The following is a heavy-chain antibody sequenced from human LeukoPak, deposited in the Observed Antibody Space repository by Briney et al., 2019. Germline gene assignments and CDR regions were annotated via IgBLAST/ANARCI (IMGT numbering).Heavy chain of an antibody. CDR1: GGSISGYY. CDR3: ARQMNTVTADY. V-gene: IGHV4-59*08. Sequence: PSETLSLTCTVSGGSISGYYWSWIRQPPGKGLEWIGYIYYSGSTNYNPSLNSRVTISIDTSKNQFSLRLSSVTAADTAVYYCARQMNTVTADYWGQGTLVTVSS. J-gene: IGHJ4*02. CDR2: IYYSGST. D-gene: IGHD4-17*01.